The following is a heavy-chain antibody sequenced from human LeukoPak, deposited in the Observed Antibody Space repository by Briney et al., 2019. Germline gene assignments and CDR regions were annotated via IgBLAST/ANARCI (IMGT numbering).Heavy chain of an antibody. CDR3: ARVCTSCSNYWYFDL. D-gene: IGHD2-2*01. CDR1: GGSISSYY. Sequence: KPSETLSLTCTVSGGSISSYYWSWIRQPPGKGLEWIGYIYYSGSTNYNPSLKSRVTISVDTSKNQFSLKLSSVTAADTAVYYCARVCTSCSNYWYFDLWGRGTLVTVSS. V-gene: IGHV4-59*01. CDR2: IYYSGST. J-gene: IGHJ2*01.